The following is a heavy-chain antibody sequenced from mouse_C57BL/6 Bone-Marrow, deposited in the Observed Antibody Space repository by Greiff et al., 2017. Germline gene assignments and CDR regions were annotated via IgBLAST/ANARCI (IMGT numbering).Heavy chain of an antibody. D-gene: IGHD3-3*01. CDR2: IWSGGST. J-gene: IGHJ1*03. V-gene: IGHV2-2*01. CDR3: ARGWYWYFDV. CDR1: GFSLTSYG. Sequence: VKLMESGPGLVQPSQSLSITCTVSGFSLTSYGVHWVRQSPGKGLEWLGVIWSGGSTDYNAAFISRLSISKDNSKSQVFFKMNSLQADETAIYYCARGWYWYFDVWGTGTTVTVSS.